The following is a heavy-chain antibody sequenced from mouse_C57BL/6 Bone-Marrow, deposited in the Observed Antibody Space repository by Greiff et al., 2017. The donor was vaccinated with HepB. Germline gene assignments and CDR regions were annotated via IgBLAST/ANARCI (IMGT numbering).Heavy chain of an antibody. V-gene: IGHV1-64*01. CDR2: IHPNSGST. CDR3: ARSIPWLRRGY. CDR1: GYTFTSYW. J-gene: IGHJ2*01. D-gene: IGHD2-2*01. Sequence: QVQLQQPGAELVKPGASVKLSCKASGYTFTSYWMHWVKQRPGQGLEWIGMIHPNSGSTNYNEKFKSKATLTVDKSSSTAYMQLSSLTSEDTAVYYCARSIPWLRRGYWGQATTLTVSS.